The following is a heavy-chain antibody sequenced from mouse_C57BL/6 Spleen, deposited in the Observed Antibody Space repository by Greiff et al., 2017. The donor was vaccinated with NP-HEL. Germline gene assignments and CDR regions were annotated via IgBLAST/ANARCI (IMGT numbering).Heavy chain of an antibody. CDR3: ARGQYGNYFDY. Sequence: QVQLQQSGAELMKPGASVKLSCKATGYTFTGYWIEWVKQRPGHGLEWIGEILTGSGSTNYNEKFKGKATFTADTSSNTAYMQLRSLTTEDSAIYYVARGQYGNYFDYWGQGTTLTVSS. D-gene: IGHD2-10*02. V-gene: IGHV1-9*01. CDR1: GYTFTGYW. J-gene: IGHJ2*01. CDR2: ILTGSGST.